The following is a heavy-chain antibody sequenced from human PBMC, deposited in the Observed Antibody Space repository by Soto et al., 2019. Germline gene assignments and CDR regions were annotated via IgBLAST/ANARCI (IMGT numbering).Heavy chain of an antibody. CDR2: INHSGST. CDR3: AKLSSSWKGGY. CDR1: GGSFSGYY. Sequence: PSETLSLTCAVYGGSFSGYYWSWIRQPPGKGLEWIGEINHSGSTNYNPSLKSRVTISVDTSKNQFSLKLSSVTAADTAVYYCAKLSSSWKGGYWGQGTLVTVSS. V-gene: IGHV4-34*01. J-gene: IGHJ4*02. D-gene: IGHD6-13*01.